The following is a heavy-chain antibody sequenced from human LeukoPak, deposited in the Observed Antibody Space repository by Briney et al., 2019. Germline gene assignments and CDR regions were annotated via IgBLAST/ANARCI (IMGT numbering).Heavy chain of an antibody. CDR1: GFTFSDFA. J-gene: IGHJ4*02. CDR3: SRDSHGDDVFDY. CDR2: IRRRSYSGTP. Sequence: GGSLTLSCTVSGFTFSDFAMTWVRQAPGKGLEWVGFIRRRSYSGTPGYAASVRGSFTISIDDSKNIAFLQMNNLKTEDTAIYYCSRDSHGDDVFDYWGQGAVVTVSS. V-gene: IGHV3-49*04. D-gene: IGHD3-3*01.